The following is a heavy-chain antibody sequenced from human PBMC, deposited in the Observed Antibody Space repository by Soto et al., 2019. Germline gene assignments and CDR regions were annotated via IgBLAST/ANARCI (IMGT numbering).Heavy chain of an antibody. J-gene: IGHJ5*02. CDR3: ARPVPPRTSTAWFDP. CDR1: GGSLSTYY. D-gene: IGHD3-10*01. CDR2: VYYDGTT. Sequence: PSETLSLTCTVSGGSLSTYYWTWIRQSPEKGLEWIGNVYYDGTTKFNPALQSRLTMSVDTSKNQFSLRLTSVTAADTAVYYCARPVPPRTSTAWFDPWGQGTRVTVSS. V-gene: IGHV4-59*01.